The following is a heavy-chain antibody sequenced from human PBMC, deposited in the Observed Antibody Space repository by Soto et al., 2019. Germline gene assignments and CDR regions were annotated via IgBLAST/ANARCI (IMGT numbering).Heavy chain of an antibody. CDR1: GFSLSTSGVG. CDR3: AHLYYYDSSGYYFDY. CDR2: IYWNDDK. J-gene: IGHJ4*02. Sequence: VSGPTLVNPTQTLTLTCTFSGFSLSTSGVGVGWIRQPPGKALEWLALIYWNDDKRYSPSLKSRLTITKDTSKNQVVLTMTNMDPVDTATYYCAHLYYYDSSGYYFDYWGQGTLVTVSS. D-gene: IGHD3-22*01. V-gene: IGHV2-5*01.